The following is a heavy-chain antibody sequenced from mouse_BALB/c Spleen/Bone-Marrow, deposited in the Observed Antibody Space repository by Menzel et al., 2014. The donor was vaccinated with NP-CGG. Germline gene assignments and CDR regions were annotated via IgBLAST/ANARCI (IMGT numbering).Heavy chain of an antibody. CDR1: GYAFTNYL. J-gene: IGHJ4*01. CDR2: INPGSGGI. Sequence: VQLVESGTDLVRPGTSVKVSCKASGYAFTNYLIEWIKRRPGQGLEWIGVINPGSGGINYNERFKGKATLTADKSSSTAYMQLSSLTSDDSAVYFCARSIYDGYSEAMDYWGQGTSVTVSS. CDR3: ARSIYDGYSEAMDY. D-gene: IGHD2-3*01. V-gene: IGHV1-54*03.